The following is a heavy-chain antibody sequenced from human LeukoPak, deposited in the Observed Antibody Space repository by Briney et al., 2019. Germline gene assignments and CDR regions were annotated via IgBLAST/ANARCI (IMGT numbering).Heavy chain of an antibody. CDR3: ATLTGGDDAFDI. J-gene: IGHJ3*02. V-gene: IGHV4-59*01. D-gene: IGHD4-23*01. CDR2: INHSGST. CDR1: GVSISSFY. Sequence: SETLSLTCTVSGVSISSFYWGWIRQPPGKGLEWIGEINHSGSTNYNPSLKSRVTISVLTSKNRFSLKLSSVTAADTAVYYCATLTGGDDAFDIWGQGTMVTVSS.